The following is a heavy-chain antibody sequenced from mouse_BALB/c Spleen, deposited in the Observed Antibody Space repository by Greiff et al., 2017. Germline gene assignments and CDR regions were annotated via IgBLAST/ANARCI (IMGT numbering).Heavy chain of an antibody. J-gene: IGHJ4*01. CDR1: GFTFSSYG. CDR3: ARATDYDTYAMDY. V-gene: IGHV5-6-3*01. CDR2: INSNGGST. Sequence: EVKLQESGGGLVQPGGSLKLSCAASGFTFSSYGMSWVRQTPDKRLELVATINSNGGSTYYPDSVKGRFTISRDNAKNTLYLQLSSLKSEDTAMYYCARATDYDTYAMDYWGQGTSVTVSS. D-gene: IGHD2-4*01.